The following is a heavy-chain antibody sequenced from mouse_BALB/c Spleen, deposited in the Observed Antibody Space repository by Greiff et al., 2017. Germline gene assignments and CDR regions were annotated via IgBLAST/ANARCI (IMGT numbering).Heavy chain of an antibody. J-gene: IGHJ2*01. CDR2: ISSGSSTI. D-gene: IGHD2-1*01. V-gene: IGHV5-17*02. CDR1: GFTFSSFG. Sequence: EVKLVESGGGLVQPGGSRKLSCAASGFTFSSFGMHWVRQAPEKGLEWVAYISSGSSTIYYADTVKGRFTISRDNPKNPLFLQRTSLRSEDTAMYYCAREGYYGNYVDYFDYWGQGTTLTVSS. CDR3: AREGYYGNYVDYFDY.